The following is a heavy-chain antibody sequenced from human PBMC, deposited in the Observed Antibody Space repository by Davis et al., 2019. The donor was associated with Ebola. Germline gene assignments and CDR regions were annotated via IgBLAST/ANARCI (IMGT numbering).Heavy chain of an antibody. V-gene: IGHV1-18*04. J-gene: IGHJ4*02. Sequence: AASVKVSCKASGYTFTGYYMHWVRQAPGQGLEWMGWISAYNGNTNYAQKLQGRVTMTTDTSTSTAYMELSSLRSEDTAVYYCARVRKYCSSSGPFDYWGQGTLVTVSS. CDR3: ARVRKYCSSSGPFDY. CDR1: GYTFTGYY. D-gene: IGHD6-6*01. CDR2: ISAYNGNT.